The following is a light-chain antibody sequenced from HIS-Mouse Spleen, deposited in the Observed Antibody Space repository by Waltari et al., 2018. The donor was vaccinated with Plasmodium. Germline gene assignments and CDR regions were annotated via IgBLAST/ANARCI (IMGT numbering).Light chain of an antibody. J-gene: IGLJ3*02. CDR3: YSTDSSGNHRV. Sequence: SYELTQPPSVSVSPGQTARITCSGDALPKKYAYWYQQKSGPVPVLVTYEDSKPPSGIPVRFSGASSGTMAILTISGAQVEDEADYYWYSTDSSGNHRVFGGGTKLTVL. CDR1: ALPKKY. V-gene: IGLV3-10*01. CDR2: EDS.